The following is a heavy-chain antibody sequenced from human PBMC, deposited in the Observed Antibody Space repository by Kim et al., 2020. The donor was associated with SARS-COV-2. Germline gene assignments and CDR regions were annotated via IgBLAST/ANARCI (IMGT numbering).Heavy chain of an antibody. D-gene: IGHD2-2*01. CDR1: GGSISSGGYY. V-gene: IGHV4-31*03. CDR2: IYYSGST. Sequence: SETLSLTCTVSGGSISSGGYYWSWIRQHPGKGLEWIGYIYYSGSTYYNPSLKSRVTISVDTSKNQFSLKLSSVTAADTAVYYCARFAASVVVPAANNIFDYWGQGTLVTVSS. CDR3: ARFAASVVVPAANNIFDY. J-gene: IGHJ4*02.